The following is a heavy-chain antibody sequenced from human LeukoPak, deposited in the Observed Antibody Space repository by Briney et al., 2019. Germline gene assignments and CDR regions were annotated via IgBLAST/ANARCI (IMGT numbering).Heavy chain of an antibody. D-gene: IGHD3-16*01. V-gene: IGHV1-69*06. J-gene: IGHJ3*02. CDR2: IIPILGTA. Sequence: SVTVSFTASGYTFTGYYMHWVRQAPGQGLEWMGGIIPILGTANYAQKFQGRVTITADKTTSTAYMELSSLRSEDTAVYYCARVLGAFDIWGQGTMVTVSS. CDR1: GYTFTGYY. CDR3: ARVLGAFDI.